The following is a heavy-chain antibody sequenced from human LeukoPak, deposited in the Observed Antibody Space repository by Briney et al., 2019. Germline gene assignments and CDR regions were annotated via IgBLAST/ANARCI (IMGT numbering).Heavy chain of an antibody. CDR2: LNGDGTKK. V-gene: IGHV3-7*01. D-gene: IGHD5/OR15-5a*01. CDR1: GFTFRNFW. CDR3: VGAVSTAFDI. J-gene: IGHJ3*02. Sequence: PGGSLRLSCAASGFTFRNFWMNWVRQAPGKGLEWVANLNGDGTKKYYMDSVKGRFTISRDNAKNSLYLQMSSLRAEDTAIYYCVGAVSTAFDIWGQGTMVTVSS.